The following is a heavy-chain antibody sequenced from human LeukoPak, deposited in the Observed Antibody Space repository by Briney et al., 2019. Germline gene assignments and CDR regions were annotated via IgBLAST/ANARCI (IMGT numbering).Heavy chain of an antibody. CDR3: ARGGFDHAFDV. Sequence: GGSLRPSCAASGFTFSPYWMHWVRQVPGRGLVWVARIDNDGSSTIYADSVKGRPTISRDSAQNTLFLQMDSLRPEDTAVYYCARGGFDHAFDVWGQGTMVTVSS. J-gene: IGHJ3*01. CDR2: IDNDGSST. D-gene: IGHD3-9*01. V-gene: IGHV3-74*01. CDR1: GFTFSPYW.